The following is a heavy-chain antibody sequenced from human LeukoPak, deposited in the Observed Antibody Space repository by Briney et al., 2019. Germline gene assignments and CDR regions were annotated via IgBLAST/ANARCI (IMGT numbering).Heavy chain of an antibody. Sequence: ASVKVSCKASRYTFTGYYMHWVRQAPGQGLEWMGWSNPNSGGTNYAQKFQGRVTMTRDTSISTAYMELSRLRSDDTAVYYCARLTGGNSHYYYYYMDVWGKGTTVTISS. J-gene: IGHJ6*03. CDR1: RYTFTGYY. CDR3: ARLTGGNSHYYYYYMDV. D-gene: IGHD4-23*01. CDR2: SNPNSGGT. V-gene: IGHV1-2*02.